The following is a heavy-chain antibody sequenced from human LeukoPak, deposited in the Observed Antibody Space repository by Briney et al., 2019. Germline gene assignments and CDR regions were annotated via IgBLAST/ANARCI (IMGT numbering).Heavy chain of an antibody. J-gene: IGHJ4*02. CDR3: ARRRCGGDCPLDY. V-gene: IGHV4-59*08. CDR2: VYYSGST. Sequence: SETLSLTCTVSGDSMNEYYWSWVRQPPGQGLEWIGYVYYSGSTNYNPSLKSRVTISVDTSKNQFSLKLSSVTAADTAVYYCARRRCGGDCPLDYWGQGTLVTVSS. D-gene: IGHD2-21*02. CDR1: GDSMNEYY.